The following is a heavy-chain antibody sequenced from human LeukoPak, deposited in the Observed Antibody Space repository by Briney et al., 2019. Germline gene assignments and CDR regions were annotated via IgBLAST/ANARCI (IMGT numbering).Heavy chain of an antibody. CDR3: ARDSGSYYYFDY. CDR2: SGSTT. D-gene: IGHD1-26*01. CDR1: GFIFSNYA. J-gene: IGHJ4*02. Sequence: PGGSLRLSCAASGFIFSNYAMTWVRQAPGKGLEWVSSSGSTTDYSDSVKGRFTISRNNSKNTLYLQMNSLRADDTAVYYCARDSGSYYYFDYWGQGTLVTVSS. V-gene: IGHV3-23*01.